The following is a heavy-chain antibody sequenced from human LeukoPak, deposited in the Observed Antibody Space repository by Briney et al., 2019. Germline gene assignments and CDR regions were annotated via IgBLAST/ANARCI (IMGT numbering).Heavy chain of an antibody. V-gene: IGHV4-4*02. CDR1: GGSISSTNW. CDR2: ILHSGST. Sequence: SETLSLTCAVSGGSISSTNWWSWLRQPPGKGLEWIGEILHSGSTNYNPSLKSRVYMSVDKSKNHFSLRLSSVTAADTAVYYCATYYGSTGYRFDYWGQGALVTVSS. J-gene: IGHJ4*02. D-gene: IGHD3-22*01. CDR3: ATYYGSTGYRFDY.